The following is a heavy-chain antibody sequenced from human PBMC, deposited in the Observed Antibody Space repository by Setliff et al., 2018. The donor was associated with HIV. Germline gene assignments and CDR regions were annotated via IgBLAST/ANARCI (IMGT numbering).Heavy chain of an antibody. D-gene: IGHD3-10*01. CDR1: GGSIFSHY. CDR2: IYYSGST. J-gene: IGHJ4*02. Sequence: SETLSLTCTVSGGSIFSHYWSWIRQPPGKGLEWIGYIYYSGSTNYNPSLKSRVTISADTSKNQFSLKLSSVTAADTAVYYCARTEAYNNYEDYWGQGTLVTVSS. CDR3: ARTEAYNNYEDY. V-gene: IGHV4-59*11.